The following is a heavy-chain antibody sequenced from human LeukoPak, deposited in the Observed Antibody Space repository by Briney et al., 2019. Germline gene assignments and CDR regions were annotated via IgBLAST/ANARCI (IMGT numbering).Heavy chain of an antibody. V-gene: IGHV3-53*01. CDR3: ARVIPAAYGVNWFDP. CDR1: EFTVSSNY. Sequence: GGSLRLSCAASEFTVSSNYMSWVRQAPGKGLEWVSVIYSSGNTYYADSVKDRFTISRDISKNTLYLQMNSLRAEDTAVYYCARVIPAAYGVNWFDPWGQGTLVTVSS. D-gene: IGHD4-17*01. J-gene: IGHJ5*02. CDR2: IYSSGNT.